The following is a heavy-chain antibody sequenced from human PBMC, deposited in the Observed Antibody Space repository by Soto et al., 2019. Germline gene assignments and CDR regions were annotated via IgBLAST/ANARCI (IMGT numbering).Heavy chain of an antibody. V-gene: IGHV1-18*01. CDR3: AREGGFGFGDYYYYYGMDV. J-gene: IGHJ6*02. Sequence: ASVKVSCKASGYTFTSYGISWVRQAPGQGLEWMGWISAYNGNTNYAQKLQGRVTMTTDTSTSTAYMELRSLRSDDTAVYYCAREGGFGFGDYYYYYGMDVWGQGTTVTVSS. D-gene: IGHD3-16*01. CDR2: ISAYNGNT. CDR1: GYTFTSYG.